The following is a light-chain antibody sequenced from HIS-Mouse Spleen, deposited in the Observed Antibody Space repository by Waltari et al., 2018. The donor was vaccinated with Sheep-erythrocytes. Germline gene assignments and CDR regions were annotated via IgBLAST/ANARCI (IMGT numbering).Light chain of an antibody. CDR3: QQSYSTPQFT. CDR2: SAS. J-gene: IGKJ3*01. CDR1: QSIRSY. V-gene: IGKV1-39*01. Sequence: DIQMTQSPSSLSASVGDRFTITCRASQSIRSYLNWYQQKPGKAPKLLIYSASSLQSGVPSRFSGSGSGTDFTLTISSLQPEDFATYYCQQSYSTPQFTFGPGTKVDIK.